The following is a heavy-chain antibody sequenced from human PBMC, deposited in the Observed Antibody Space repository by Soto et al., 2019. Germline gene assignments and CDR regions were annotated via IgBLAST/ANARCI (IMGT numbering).Heavy chain of an antibody. V-gene: IGHV3-23*01. CDR1: GFTSSNYA. CDR3: ASRSSGWYFDY. CDR2: ISGSGGST. D-gene: IGHD6-19*01. Sequence: EVQLLESGGGLVQPGGSLRLSCAASGFTSSNYAISWVRQAPGKGLEWVSIISGSGGSTYYADSVKGRFIISRDNSKNTLYLQMNSLRAEDTAVYYCASRSSGWYFDYWGQGTLVTVSS. J-gene: IGHJ4*02.